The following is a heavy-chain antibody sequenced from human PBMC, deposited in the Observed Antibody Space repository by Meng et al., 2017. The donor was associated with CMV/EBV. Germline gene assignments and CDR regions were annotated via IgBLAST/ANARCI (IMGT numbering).Heavy chain of an antibody. D-gene: IGHD3-22*01. CDR2: ISSSGSTI. CDR3: ARDKTYYYDSSGLLGG. CDR1: GFTFSDYY. V-gene: IGHV3-11*04. Sequence: GGPLRLSCAASGFTFSDYYMSWIRQAPGKGLEWVSYISSSGSTIYYADSVKGRFTISRDNAKNSLYLQMNSLRAEDTAVYYCARDKTYYYDSSGLLGGWGQGTLVTVSS. J-gene: IGHJ4*02.